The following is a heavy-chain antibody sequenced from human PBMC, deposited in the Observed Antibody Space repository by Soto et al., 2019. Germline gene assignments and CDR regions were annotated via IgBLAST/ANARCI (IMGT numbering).Heavy chain of an antibody. V-gene: IGHV1-69*13. CDR1: GGTFSSYA. CDR3: ARAVGAGYYYYYYGMDV. Sequence: SVKVSCNGCGGTFSSYAISWVRQATGQGLEWMGGIIPIVGTANYAQKFQGRVTITADESTSTAYMELSSLRSEDTAVYYCARAVGAGYYYYYYGMDVWGQGTTVTVSS. CDR2: IIPIVGTA. J-gene: IGHJ6*02. D-gene: IGHD2-15*01.